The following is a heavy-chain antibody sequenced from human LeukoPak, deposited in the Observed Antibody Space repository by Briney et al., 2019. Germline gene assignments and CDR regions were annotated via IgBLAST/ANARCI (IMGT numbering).Heavy chain of an antibody. V-gene: IGHV3-23*01. CDR1: GFTFIMHE. J-gene: IGHJ4*02. CDR2: ISGNGGAT. Sequence: PGGSLRLSCAVSGFTFIMHEMTWVRQAPGKGLEWVSAISGNGGATYYADSVRGRFTISRDNSKNALYLQLNSLRAEDTAVYFCAKSIYGFPFDHWGLGTLVTVSS. D-gene: IGHD2-2*02. CDR3: AKSIYGFPFDH.